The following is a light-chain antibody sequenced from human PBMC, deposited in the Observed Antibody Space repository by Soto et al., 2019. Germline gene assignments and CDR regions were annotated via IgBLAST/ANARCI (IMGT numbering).Light chain of an antibody. V-gene: IGLV2-23*03. J-gene: IGLJ1*01. CDR3: CSYAGSSTFVV. Sequence: QSALTQPASVSGSPGQSITISCTGTSSDVGSYNLVSWYQQHPGKAPKLMIYGGSKRPSGVSNRFSGSKSGNTASLTISGLQAEDEADYYCCSYAGSSTFVVFGTGTKLTVL. CDR1: SSDVGSYNL. CDR2: GGS.